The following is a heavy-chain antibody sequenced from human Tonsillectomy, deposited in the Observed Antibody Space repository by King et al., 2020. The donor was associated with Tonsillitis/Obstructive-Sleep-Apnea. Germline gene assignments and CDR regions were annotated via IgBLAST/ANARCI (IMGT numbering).Heavy chain of an antibody. V-gene: IGHV3-30*04. Sequence: VQLVQSGGGVVQPGRSLRLSCAASGFTFSSYAMHWVRQAPGKGLEWVAVLSYDGSNKYYADSVKGRFTISRDNSKKTLYLQMNSLRAEDTAVYYCAREGELERRGGVYYMDVWGKGTPVTVSS. CDR1: GFTFSSYA. J-gene: IGHJ6*03. D-gene: IGHD1-1*01. CDR3: AREGELERRGGVYYMDV. CDR2: LSYDGSNK.